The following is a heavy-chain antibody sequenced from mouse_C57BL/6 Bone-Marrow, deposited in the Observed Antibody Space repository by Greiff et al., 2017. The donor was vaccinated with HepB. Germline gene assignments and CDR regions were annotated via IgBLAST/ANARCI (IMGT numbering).Heavy chain of an antibody. J-gene: IGHJ2*01. Sequence: QVQLQQPGAELVKPGASVKLSCKASGYTFTSYWMQWVKQRPGQGLEWIGEIDPSDSYTNYNQKFKVKATLTVDTSSSTAYMPLSILTSEDSSVYYCAREEAYYGSSYYFYYWGQGTTLTVSS. CDR2: IDPSDSYT. V-gene: IGHV1-50*01. CDR3: AREEAYYGSSYYFYY. D-gene: IGHD1-1*01. CDR1: GYTFTSYW.